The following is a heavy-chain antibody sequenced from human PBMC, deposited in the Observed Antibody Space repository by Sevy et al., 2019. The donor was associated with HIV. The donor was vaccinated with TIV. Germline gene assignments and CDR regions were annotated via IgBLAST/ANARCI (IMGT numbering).Heavy chain of an antibody. Sequence: GGSLRLSCAASGFTFSSYSMNWVRQAPGKGLEWVSYISXSSNTIYYADSVKGRFTISRDKAKNSLYLQMNSLRNEDTAVYYCARDPTPDAXSGLGYFDLWGRGTLVTVSS. CDR1: GFTFSSYS. CDR2: ISXSSNTI. CDR3: ARDPTPDAXSGLGYFDL. D-gene: IGHD3-9*01. V-gene: IGHV3-48*02. J-gene: IGHJ2*01.